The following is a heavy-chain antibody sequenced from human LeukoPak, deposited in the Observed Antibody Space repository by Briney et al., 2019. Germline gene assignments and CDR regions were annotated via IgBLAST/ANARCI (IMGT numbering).Heavy chain of an antibody. CDR3: PKGTTATGTGNFDY. CDR2: INWNSSYI. J-gene: IGHJ4*02. D-gene: IGHD6-13*01. CDR1: GFIFDDYA. Sequence: GGSLRLSCAASGFIFDDYAMHWVRQVPGKGLQWVSGINWNSSYIGLADFVKGRVTISRDNAKNSLYLNMNSLRAEDTALYYCPKGTTATGTGNFDYWGQGTLVTVSS. V-gene: IGHV3-9*01.